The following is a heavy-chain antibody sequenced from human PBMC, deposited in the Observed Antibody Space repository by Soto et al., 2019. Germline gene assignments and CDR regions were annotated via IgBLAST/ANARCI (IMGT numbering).Heavy chain of an antibody. Sequence: GASVKVSCKASGGTFSSYTISWVRQAPGQGLEWMGRIIPILGIANYAQKFQGRATITADKSTSTAYMELSSLRSEDTAVYYCARDLGYCSGGSCFARGRWFDPWGQGTLVTVSS. CDR1: GGTFSSYT. D-gene: IGHD2-15*01. CDR3: ARDLGYCSGGSCFARGRWFDP. CDR2: IIPILGIA. J-gene: IGHJ5*02. V-gene: IGHV1-69*04.